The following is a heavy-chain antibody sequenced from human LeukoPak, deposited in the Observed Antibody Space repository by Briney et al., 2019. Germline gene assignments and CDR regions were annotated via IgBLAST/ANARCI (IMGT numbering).Heavy chain of an antibody. V-gene: IGHV1-2*02. CDR1: AYTFTCYY. CDR3: ARPGDGSGSFDY. Sequence: ASVNVSFKSSAYTFTCYYMHWVRQAPGQGREGMEWSNPNSGGTNYAQQFQGRVTITRDTSITTAYMELSRRRSDDTAVHYCARPGDGSGSFDYWGQGTLVTVSS. CDR2: SNPNSGGT. J-gene: IGHJ4*02. D-gene: IGHD3-10*01.